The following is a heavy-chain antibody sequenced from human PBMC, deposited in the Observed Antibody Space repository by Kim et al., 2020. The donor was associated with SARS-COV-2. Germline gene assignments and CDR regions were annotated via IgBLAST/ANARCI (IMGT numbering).Heavy chain of an antibody. V-gene: IGHV1-46*01. Sequence: QGRVTMTRDTSTSTVYMELSSLRSEDTAVYYCARGYDILTGYYGGYFDLWGRGTLVTVSS. CDR3: ARGYDILTGYYGGYFDL. D-gene: IGHD3-9*01. J-gene: IGHJ2*01.